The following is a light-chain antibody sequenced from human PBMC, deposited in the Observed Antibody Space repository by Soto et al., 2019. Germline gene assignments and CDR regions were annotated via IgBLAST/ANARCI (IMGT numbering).Light chain of an antibody. CDR1: QSVSSSY. J-gene: IGKJ5*01. Sequence: EIVLTQSPGTLSLSPGERATLSCRASQSVSSSYLAWYQQKPGQAPRLLIYRTSNRATGIPDRFSGSGSGTDFTLTISRLEPEDFAVYWCQQYDSSPLITFGQGTRLE. V-gene: IGKV3-20*01. CDR3: QQYDSSPLIT. CDR2: RTS.